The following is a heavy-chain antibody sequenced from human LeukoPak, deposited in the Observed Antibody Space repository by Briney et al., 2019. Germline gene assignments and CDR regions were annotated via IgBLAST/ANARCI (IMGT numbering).Heavy chain of an antibody. V-gene: IGHV4-31*03. CDR1: GGSISSGGYY. J-gene: IGHJ4*02. D-gene: IGHD2-21*01. CDR2: IYYSGRT. Sequence: SETLSLTCTVSGGSISSGGYYWSWIRQHPGKGLEWIGYIYYSGRTYYNPSLKSRDAISLETSKNQFSLKLSSVTAADTAVYYCARGPTSVVADYWGQGTLVTVSS. CDR3: ARGPTSVVADY.